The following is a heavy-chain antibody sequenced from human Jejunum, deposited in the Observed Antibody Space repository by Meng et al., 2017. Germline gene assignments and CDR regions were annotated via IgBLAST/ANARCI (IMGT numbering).Heavy chain of an antibody. CDR1: GCILSYYW. V-gene: IGHV3-74*01. CDR3: ARDSGRGLYFYDSSSNYGDAFDI. D-gene: IGHD3-22*01. J-gene: IGHJ3*02. CDR2: INNDGSST. Sequence: GELQKISCAASGCILSYYWMHWVRQAPGKGLAWVSRINNDGSSTRYADSGKGQFTISRDYAKNTLYLQMDSLRAEDTAVYFCARDSGRGLYFYDSSSNYGDAFDIWGPGTTVTVSS.